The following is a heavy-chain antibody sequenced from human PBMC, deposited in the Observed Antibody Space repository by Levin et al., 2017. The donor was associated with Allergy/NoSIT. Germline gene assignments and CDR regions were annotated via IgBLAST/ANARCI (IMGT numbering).Heavy chain of an antibody. D-gene: IGHD6-6*01. Sequence: GGSLRLSCKASGGTFSSYAISWVRQAPGQGLEWMGGIIPIFGTANYAQKFQGRVTITADKSTSTAYMELSSLRSEDTAVYYCARDHGSSDYYGMDVWGQGTTVTVSS. CDR2: IIPIFGTA. V-gene: IGHV1-69*06. J-gene: IGHJ6*02. CDR3: ARDHGSSDYYGMDV. CDR1: GGTFSSYA.